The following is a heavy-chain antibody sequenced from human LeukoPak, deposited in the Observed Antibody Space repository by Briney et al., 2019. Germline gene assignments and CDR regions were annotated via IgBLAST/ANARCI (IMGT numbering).Heavy chain of an antibody. CDR1: GGSISSGGYS. V-gene: IGHV4-30-2*01. CDR3: ARDLSGYSYPEAFDI. Sequence: SETLSLTCAVSGGSISSGGYSWSWIRQPPGKGLEWIGYIYHSGSTYYNPSLKSRVTISVDRSKNQFSLKLSSVTAADTAVYYCARDLSGYSYPEAFDIWGQGTMVTVSS. J-gene: IGHJ3*02. D-gene: IGHD5-18*01. CDR2: IYHSGST.